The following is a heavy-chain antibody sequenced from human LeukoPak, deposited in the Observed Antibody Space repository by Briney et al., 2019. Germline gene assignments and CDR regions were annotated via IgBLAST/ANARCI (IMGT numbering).Heavy chain of an antibody. CDR2: ISSDGSST. CDR3: GRVRGGYYTDY. J-gene: IGHJ4*02. Sequence: GGSLRLSCAASGFIFSSYWMHWVRQAPGKGLVWVSRISSDGSSTTYTDSVKGRFTVSRDNAKNTLYLQMNSLRAEDTAVYYYGRVRGGYYTDYWGQGTLVTVSS. CDR1: GFIFSSYW. D-gene: IGHD3-3*01. V-gene: IGHV3-74*03.